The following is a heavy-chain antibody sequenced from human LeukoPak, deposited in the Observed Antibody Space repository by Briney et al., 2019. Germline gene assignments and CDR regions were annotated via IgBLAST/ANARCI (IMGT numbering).Heavy chain of an antibody. CDR1: GGTFSSYA. D-gene: IGHD1-26*01. CDR2: ISPYNGHT. V-gene: IGHV1-18*01. J-gene: IGHJ5*01. CDR3: AREGESRKLDS. Sequence: ASVKVSCKASGGTFSSYAISWVRQAPGQGLEWMGWISPYNGHTKYAHSLQGRVTMTTDTSTSTAFMELRSLMSDDTAVYFCAREGESRKLDSWGQGTLVTVSS.